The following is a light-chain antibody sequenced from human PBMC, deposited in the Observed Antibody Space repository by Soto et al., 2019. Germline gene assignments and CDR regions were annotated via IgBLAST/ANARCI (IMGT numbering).Light chain of an antibody. V-gene: IGKV1-5*03. Sequence: DIQMTQSPSTLSASVGDRVTITCRASQSISSWLAWYQQKPGKAPNLLIYKASSLESGVPSRVRGSGSGTEFNLTSSSLQADYFATYYCQQYNSYSTLGQGTKVEIK. CDR1: QSISSW. CDR2: KAS. CDR3: QQYNSYST. J-gene: IGKJ1*01.